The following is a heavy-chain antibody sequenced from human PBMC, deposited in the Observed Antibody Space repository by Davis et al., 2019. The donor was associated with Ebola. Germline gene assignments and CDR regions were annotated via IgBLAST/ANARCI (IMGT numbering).Heavy chain of an antibody. CDR2: ISPGNGNS. Sequence: ASVKVSCKTSGYTFTRNDISWVREVSGQGLEWMGWISPGNGNSDYARKFKGRLSLTRDTSTGTAYMELSGLRSEDTATYYCARSSYTGYVTDWGLGTLVTV. J-gene: IGHJ4*02. CDR3: ARSSYTGYVTD. V-gene: IGHV1-8*01. D-gene: IGHD2-2*03. CDR1: GYTFTRND.